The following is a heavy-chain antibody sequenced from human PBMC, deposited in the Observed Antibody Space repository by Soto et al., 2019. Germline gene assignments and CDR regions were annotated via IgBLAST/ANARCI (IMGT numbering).Heavy chain of an antibody. Sequence: SQTLSLTCAISGDSVSSNSAAWNWIRQSPSRGLEWLGRTYYRSKWYNDYAVSVKSRITINPDTSKNQFSLQLNSVTPEDTAVYYCARGQYYDYVWGSHRWSPDAFDIWGQGTMVT. CDR3: ARGQYYDYVWGSHRWSPDAFDI. CDR2: TYYRSKWYN. CDR1: GDSVSSNSAA. J-gene: IGHJ3*02. V-gene: IGHV6-1*01. D-gene: IGHD3-16*02.